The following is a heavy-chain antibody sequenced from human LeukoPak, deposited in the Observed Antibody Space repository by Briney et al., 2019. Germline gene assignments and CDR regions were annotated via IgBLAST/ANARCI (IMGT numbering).Heavy chain of an antibody. V-gene: IGHV4-61*02. D-gene: IGHD6-19*01. CDR1: GDSISSGNYY. CDR3: ARDKIAVAAGYYNWFDP. J-gene: IGHJ5*02. Sequence: PSQTLSLTCTVSGDSISSGNYYWTWIRQPAGKGLEWIGRIYTSGSTNYNPSLKSRVTISVDTSKNQFSLKLSSVTAADTAVYYCARDKIAVAAGYYNWFDPWGQGTLVTVSS. CDR2: IYTSGST.